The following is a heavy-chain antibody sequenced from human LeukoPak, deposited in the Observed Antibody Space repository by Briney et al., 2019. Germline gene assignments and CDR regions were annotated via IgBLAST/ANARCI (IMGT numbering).Heavy chain of an antibody. V-gene: IGHV3-30*02. J-gene: IGHJ4*02. CDR1: GFTFSSYG. CDR3: AKDEISTRRYFDWLVDY. Sequence: GGSLRLSCAASGFTFSSYGMHWVRQAPGKGLEWVAFIRYDGSNKYYADSVKGRFTISRDNSKNTPYLQMNSLRAEDTAVYYCAKDEISTRRYFDWLVDYWGQGTLVTVSS. CDR2: IRYDGSNK. D-gene: IGHD3-9*01.